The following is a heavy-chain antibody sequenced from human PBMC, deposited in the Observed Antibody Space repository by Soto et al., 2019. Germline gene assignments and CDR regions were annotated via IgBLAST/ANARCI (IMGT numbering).Heavy chain of an antibody. D-gene: IGHD3-22*01. Sequence: QVQLQESGPGLVKPSQTLSLTCTVSGGSISSGDYYWSWIRQPPGRGLEWIGYIYYSGSTYYNPYLKSRVTISVDTSKSQFSLKLSSVTAADMAVYYWASYYDPHGAGLVNAFDIWGQGTMVTVSS. CDR3: ASYYDPHGAGLVNAFDI. J-gene: IGHJ3*02. CDR2: IYYSGST. V-gene: IGHV4-30-4*01. CDR1: GGSISSGDYY.